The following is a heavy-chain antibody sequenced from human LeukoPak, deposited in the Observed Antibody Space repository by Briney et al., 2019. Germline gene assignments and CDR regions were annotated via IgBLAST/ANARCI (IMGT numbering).Heavy chain of an antibody. D-gene: IGHD3-22*01. Sequence: QPGRSLRLSCTASGFTFGDYAMSWFRQAPGKGLEWVGFIRSKAYGGTTEYAASVKGRFTISRDDSKSIAYLQMNSLKTEDTAVYYCTREGYYYDSSGYYYVPNFDYWGQGTLVTVSS. V-gene: IGHV3-49*03. CDR1: GFTFGDYA. CDR2: IRSKAYGGTT. CDR3: TREGYYYDSSGYYYVPNFDY. J-gene: IGHJ4*02.